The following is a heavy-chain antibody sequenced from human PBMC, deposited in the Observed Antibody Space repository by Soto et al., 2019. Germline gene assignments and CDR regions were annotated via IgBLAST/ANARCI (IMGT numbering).Heavy chain of an antibody. CDR3: AKDDYGYEYYFDY. D-gene: IGHD4-17*01. J-gene: IGHJ4*02. CDR1: GFTFSSYS. Sequence: GGSLRLSCAASGFTFSSYSMNWVRQAPGKGLEWVSYISSSSSTTYYADSVKGRFTISRDNSKNSLYLQMNSLRAEDTAVYYCAKDDYGYEYYFDYWGQGTLVTVS. CDR2: ISSSSSTT. V-gene: IGHV3-48*01.